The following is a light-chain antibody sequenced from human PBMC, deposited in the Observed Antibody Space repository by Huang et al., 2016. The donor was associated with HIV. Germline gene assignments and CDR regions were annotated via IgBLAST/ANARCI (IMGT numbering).Light chain of an antibody. CDR3: HQRRGGPQT. CDR2: DGS. CDR1: QSVGYY. Sequence: ILLTPSPATLSLSPGETATLSCRASQSVGYYFGWFQQKPGQVPKLLIFDGSNRATDIPVRFTGNGSETDFTLTINTLEPEDCAVYYCHQRRGGPQTFGQGTKLEI. V-gene: IGKV3-11*01. J-gene: IGKJ2*01.